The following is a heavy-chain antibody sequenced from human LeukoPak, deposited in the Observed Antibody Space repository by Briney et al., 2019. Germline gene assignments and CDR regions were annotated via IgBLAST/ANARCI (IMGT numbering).Heavy chain of an antibody. CDR2: IYYSGST. V-gene: IGHV4-31*03. CDR3: ARLPHGYSYDYFDY. J-gene: IGHJ4*02. Sequence: SQTLSLTCTVSGGSISSGGYYWSWVRQHPGKGLEWIGYIYYSGSTYYNPSLKSRVTISVDTSKNQFSLKLSSVTAADTAVYYCARLPHGYSYDYFDYWGQGTLVTVSS. D-gene: IGHD5-18*01. CDR1: GGSISSGGYY.